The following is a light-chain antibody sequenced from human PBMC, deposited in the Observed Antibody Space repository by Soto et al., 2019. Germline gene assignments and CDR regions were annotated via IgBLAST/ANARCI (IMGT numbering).Light chain of an antibody. V-gene: IGKV3-20*01. J-gene: IGKJ1*01. CDR1: QSLSSDY. Sequence: EIVLTQSPGTLSLSPGERATLSCRASQSLSSDYFAWYQQKPGQAPRLLIYGASSRATDIPDRFSGRGSGTDFTLAVSSLEPEDFAVYYCQKYGTSPQTFGQGTKVELK. CDR2: GAS. CDR3: QKYGTSPQT.